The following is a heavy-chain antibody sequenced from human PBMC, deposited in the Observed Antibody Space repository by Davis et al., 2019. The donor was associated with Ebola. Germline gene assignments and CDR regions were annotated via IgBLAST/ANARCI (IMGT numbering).Heavy chain of an antibody. D-gene: IGHD6-19*01. CDR1: GSSFHTYT. V-gene: IGHV3-30*04. CDR2: ISTDGSTT. Sequence: PGGSLRLSCAASGSSFHTYTINWFRQAPGRGLEWLAVISTDGSTTFYADSVKGRFTISRDNSKNTLSLQMNSLDTEDTAVYYCAGAVAGTEDFQYWGQGTTGTVSS. J-gene: IGHJ6*02. CDR3: AGAVAGTEDFQY.